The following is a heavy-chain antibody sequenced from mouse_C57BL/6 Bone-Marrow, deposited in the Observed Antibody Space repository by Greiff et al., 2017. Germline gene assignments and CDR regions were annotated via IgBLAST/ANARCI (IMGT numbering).Heavy chain of an antibody. CDR3: ARPSVEN. J-gene: IGHJ3*01. Sequence: QVQLQQPGAELVRPGTSVKLSCKASGYTFTSYWMHWVKQRPGQGLEWIGVIDPSDSYTNYNQKFKGKATLTVDTSSSTAYMQLSILTSEDSAVYYCARPSVENRGQGTLVTVSA. V-gene: IGHV1-59*01. D-gene: IGHD3-1*01. CDR2: IDPSDSYT. CDR1: GYTFTSYW.